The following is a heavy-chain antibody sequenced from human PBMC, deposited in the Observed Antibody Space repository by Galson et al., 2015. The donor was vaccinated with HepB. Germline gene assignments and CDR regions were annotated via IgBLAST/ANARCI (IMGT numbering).Heavy chain of an antibody. CDR3: AKERLQLWSSPNWFDP. D-gene: IGHD5-18*01. V-gene: IGHV3-23*01. CDR1: GFTFSSCA. J-gene: IGHJ5*02. CDR2: ISGSGDTT. Sequence: SLRLSCAASGFTFSSCAMSWVRQAPGKGLEWVSGISGSGDTTYYTDSVKGRFTISRDNSKNTLYLQMNSLSAEDTAVYYCAKERLQLWSSPNWFDPWGQGTLVTVSS.